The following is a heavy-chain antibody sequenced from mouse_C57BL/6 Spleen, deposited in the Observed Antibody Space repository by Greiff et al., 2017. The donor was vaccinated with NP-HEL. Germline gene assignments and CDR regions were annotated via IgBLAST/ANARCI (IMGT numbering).Heavy chain of an antibody. CDR3: ARGRYGDYFDY. Sequence: EVQLLESGPGMVKPSQSLSLTCTVTGYSITSGYDWHWIRHFPGNKLEWMGYISYSGSTNYNPSLKSRISITHDTSKNHFFLKLNSVTTEDTATYYCARGRYGDYFDYWGQGTTLTVSS. CDR1: GYSITSGYD. D-gene: IGHD1-1*02. J-gene: IGHJ2*01. CDR2: ISYSGST. V-gene: IGHV3-1*01.